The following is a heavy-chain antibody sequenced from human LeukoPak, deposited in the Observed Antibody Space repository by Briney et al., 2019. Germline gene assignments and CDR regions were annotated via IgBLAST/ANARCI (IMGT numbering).Heavy chain of an antibody. CDR3: ARDVEQFDY. CDR1: GFTFSSYS. CDR2: ISSSSSTI. D-gene: IGHD1/OR15-1a*01. Sequence: GGSLRLSCSASGFTFSSYSMNWVRQAPGKGLEWVSYISSSSSTIYYADSVKGRFTISRDNAKNSLYLQMNSLRAEDTAVYYCARDVEQFDYWGQGTLVTVSS. J-gene: IGHJ4*02. V-gene: IGHV3-48*01.